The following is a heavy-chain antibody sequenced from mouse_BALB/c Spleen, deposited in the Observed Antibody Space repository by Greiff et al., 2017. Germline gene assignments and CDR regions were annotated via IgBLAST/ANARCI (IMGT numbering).Heavy chain of an antibody. CDR1: GFNIKDTY. J-gene: IGHJ4*01. CDR3: ARITTGYYYAMDY. CDR2: IDPANGNT. D-gene: IGHD1-1*01. V-gene: IGHV14-3*02. Sequence: VHVKQSGAELVKPGASVKLSCTASGFNIKDTYMHWVKQRPEQGLEWIGRIDPANGNTKYDPKFQGKATITADTSSNTAYLQLSSLTSEDTAVYYCARITTGYYYAMDYWGQGTSVTVSS.